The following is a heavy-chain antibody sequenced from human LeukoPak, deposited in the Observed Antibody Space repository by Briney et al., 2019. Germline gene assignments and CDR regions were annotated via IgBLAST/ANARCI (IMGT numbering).Heavy chain of an antibody. D-gene: IGHD2-15*01. J-gene: IGHJ5*02. CDR2: IDPSDSYT. CDR3: AREPIVVVVASTHWFDP. V-gene: IGHV5-10-1*01. Sequence: GESLKISCKGSGYSFTSYWISWARQMPGKGLEWMGRIDPSDSYTNYSPSFQGHVTISADKSISTAYLQWSSLKASDTAMYYCAREPIVVVVASTHWFDPWGQGTLVTVSS. CDR1: GYSFTSYW.